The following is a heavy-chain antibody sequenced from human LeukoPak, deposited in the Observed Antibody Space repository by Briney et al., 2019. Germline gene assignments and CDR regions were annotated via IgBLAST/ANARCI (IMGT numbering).Heavy chain of an antibody. J-gene: IGHJ4*02. CDR1: GFTFSSYG. Sequence: GGSLRLSCTASGFTFSSYGMHWVRQAPGKGLEWVAVIWYDGSNKYYADSVKGRFTISRDNSKNTLYLQMNSLRAEDTAVYYCATNSVAATLEHWGQGTLVTVSS. V-gene: IGHV3-33*08. D-gene: IGHD2-15*01. CDR3: ATNSVAATLEH. CDR2: IWYDGSNK.